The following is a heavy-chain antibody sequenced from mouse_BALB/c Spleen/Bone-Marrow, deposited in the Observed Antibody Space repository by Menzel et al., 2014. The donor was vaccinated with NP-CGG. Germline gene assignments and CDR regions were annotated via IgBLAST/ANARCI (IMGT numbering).Heavy chain of an antibody. CDR1: GFDFXRYW. V-gene: IGHV4-1*02. CDR2: INPDSSTI. Sequence: EVQLQQSGGGLVQPGGSLKLSCAASGFDFXRYWMSWVRQAPGKGLEWIGEINPDSSTINYTPSLKDKFIISRDNAKNTLYLQMSKVRSEDTALYYYARNGYYGYSDYWGQGTTLTVSS. J-gene: IGHJ2*01. D-gene: IGHD2-1*01. CDR3: ARNGYYGYSDY.